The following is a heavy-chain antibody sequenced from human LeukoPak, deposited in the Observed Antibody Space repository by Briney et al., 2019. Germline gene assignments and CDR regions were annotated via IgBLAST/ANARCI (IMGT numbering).Heavy chain of an antibody. CDR3: ATGKSIAAAGLDGYYFDY. Sequence: ASVKVSCKVSGYTLTQLSMHWVRQAPGKGLEWMGGFDPEDGETIYAQKFQGRVTMTEDTSTDTAYMQLSSLRSEDTAVYYCATGKSIAAAGLDGYYFDYWGQGTLVTVSS. D-gene: IGHD6-13*01. V-gene: IGHV1-24*01. CDR2: FDPEDGET. J-gene: IGHJ4*02. CDR1: GYTLTQLS.